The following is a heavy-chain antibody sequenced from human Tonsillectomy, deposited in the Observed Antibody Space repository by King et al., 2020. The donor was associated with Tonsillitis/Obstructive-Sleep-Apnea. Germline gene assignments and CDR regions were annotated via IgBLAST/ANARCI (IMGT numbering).Heavy chain of an antibody. CDR2: INPNSGGT. J-gene: IGHJ4*02. Sequence: QLVQSGAEVKKPGASVKVSCKASGYTFTGYYMHWVRQAPGQGLEWMGWINPNSGGTNYAQKFQGWVTMTRETSISTAYMELSRLRSDDTAVYYCARVGYSGSPVARGFDYWGQGTLVTVSS. V-gene: IGHV1-2*04. D-gene: IGHD1-26*01. CDR3: ARVGYSGSPVARGFDY. CDR1: GYTFTGYY.